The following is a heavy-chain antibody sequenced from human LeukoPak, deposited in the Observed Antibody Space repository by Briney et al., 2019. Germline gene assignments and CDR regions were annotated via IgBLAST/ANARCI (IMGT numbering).Heavy chain of an antibody. D-gene: IGHD3-22*01. CDR2: ISRGSDHI. J-gene: IGHJ4*02. V-gene: IGHV3-21*01. CDR3: ARPYDTRGYFPDY. CDR1: GSTFSSYA. Sequence: GGSLRLSCAASGSTFSSYAMNWVRQAPGKGLEWVSSISRGSDHIFYADSMKGRFTISRDNAKNSLCLQMNSLGAEDTAVYYCARPYDTRGYFPDYWGQGTLVTVSS.